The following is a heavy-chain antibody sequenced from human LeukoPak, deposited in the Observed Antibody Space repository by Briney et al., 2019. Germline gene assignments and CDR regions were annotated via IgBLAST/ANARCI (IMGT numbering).Heavy chain of an antibody. CDR3: AREEGIVGARGLDY. J-gene: IGHJ4*02. V-gene: IGHV4-39*02. Sequence: SETLSLTCTVSGGSISSRSYYWGWIRQPPGKGLEWIGIIYYSGSTYSNPSLRSRVTISVDTSKNQFSLKLSSVTAADTAVYYCAREEGIVGARGLDYWGQGTLVTVSS. D-gene: IGHD1-26*01. CDR1: GGSISSRSYY. CDR2: IYYSGST.